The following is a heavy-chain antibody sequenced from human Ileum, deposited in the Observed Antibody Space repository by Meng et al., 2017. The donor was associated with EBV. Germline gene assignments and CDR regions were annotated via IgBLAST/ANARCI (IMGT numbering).Heavy chain of an antibody. CDR1: GFIFSTYG. CDR3: ARRLENCSGGSCYSLDY. Sequence: QVLLGGAWGWVVQAGGSLSLSCAASGFIFSTYGMHWLRQAPGRGLEWVTAIRYDGGTKDYADSVTGRFTVSRDNSKNTLYLQMNSLRAEDTAVYYCARRLENCSGGSCYSLDYWGQGTLVTASS. J-gene: IGHJ4*02. D-gene: IGHD2-15*01. V-gene: IGHV3-33*01. CDR2: IRYDGGTK.